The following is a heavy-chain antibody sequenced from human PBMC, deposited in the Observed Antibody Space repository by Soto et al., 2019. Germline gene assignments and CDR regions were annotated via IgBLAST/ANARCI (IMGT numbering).Heavy chain of an antibody. Sequence: ASVKVSCKASGYTFTSYYMHWARQAPGQGLEWMGIINPSGGSTSYAQKFQGRVTMTRDTSTSTVYMELSSLRSEDTAVYYCARVYNYYDSSGYELSYFDYWGQGTLVTVSS. V-gene: IGHV1-46*01. CDR3: ARVYNYYDSSGYELSYFDY. CDR2: INPSGGST. J-gene: IGHJ4*02. CDR1: GYTFTSYY. D-gene: IGHD3-22*01.